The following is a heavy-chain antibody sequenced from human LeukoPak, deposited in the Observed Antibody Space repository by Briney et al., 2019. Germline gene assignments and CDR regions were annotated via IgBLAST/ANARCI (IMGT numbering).Heavy chain of an antibody. CDR2: FDPEDGET. V-gene: IGHV1-24*01. Sequence: ASVKVSCKVSGYTLTELSMHWVRQAPGKGLEWMGGFDPEDGETIYAQKFQGRVTMTEDTSTDTAYMELSSLRSEDTAVYYCARAPVRIWFGVLSNYYYYMDVWGKGTTVTISS. CDR1: GYTLTELS. D-gene: IGHD3-10*01. CDR3: ARAPVRIWFGVLSNYYYYMDV. J-gene: IGHJ6*03.